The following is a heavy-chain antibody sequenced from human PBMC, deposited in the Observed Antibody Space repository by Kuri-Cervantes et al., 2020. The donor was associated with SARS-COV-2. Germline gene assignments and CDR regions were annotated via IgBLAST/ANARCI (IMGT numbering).Heavy chain of an antibody. CDR1: GFLFSASA. CDR2: VRGKANYYAT. D-gene: IGHD3-3*01. V-gene: IGHV3-73*01. Sequence: GESLKISCEVSGFLFSASAIHWVRQASGKGLEWVGRVRGKANYYATAYAASVKGRFTISRDDLKNMAYLQMNSLRTEDTAVYYCARALSDFWSGYSHAFDIWGQGTMVTVSS. CDR3: ARALSDFWSGYSHAFDI. J-gene: IGHJ3*02.